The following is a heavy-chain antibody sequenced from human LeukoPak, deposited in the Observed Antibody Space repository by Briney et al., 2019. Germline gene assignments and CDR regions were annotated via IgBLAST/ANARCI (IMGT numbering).Heavy chain of an antibody. V-gene: IGHV1-46*01. CDR3: ARVPIRYYYDSSGPTTYFDY. CDR2: INPSGGST. D-gene: IGHD3-22*01. J-gene: IGHJ4*02. CDR1: GYSFTDYY. Sequence: ASVKVSCKASGYSFTDYYMHWVRQAPGQGLEWMGIINPSGGSTSYAQKFQGRVTMTRDMSTSTVYMELSSLRSEDTAVYYCARVPIRYYYDSSGPTTYFDYWGQGTLVTVSS.